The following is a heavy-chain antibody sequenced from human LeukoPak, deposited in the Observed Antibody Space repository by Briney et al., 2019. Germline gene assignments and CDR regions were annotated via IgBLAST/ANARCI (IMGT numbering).Heavy chain of an antibody. CDR1: GFTFTTYS. Sequence: PGGSLRLSRAASGFTFTTYSMNWVRQAPGKGLEWVSFVSSTSRFISYADSVKGRFTISRDNAKNSLYLQMTSLRAEDTAVYYCARDLRGYPYWGQGTLVTVSS. CDR3: ARDLRGYPY. CDR2: VSSTSRFI. J-gene: IGHJ1*01. V-gene: IGHV3-21*01. D-gene: IGHD3-22*01.